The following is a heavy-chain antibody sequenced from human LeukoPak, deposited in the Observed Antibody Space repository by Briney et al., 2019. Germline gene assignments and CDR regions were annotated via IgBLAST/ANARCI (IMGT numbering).Heavy chain of an antibody. D-gene: IGHD2-2*01. J-gene: IGHJ6*02. Sequence: PGGSLRLSCAASGFTFSSYAMSWVRQAPGKGLEWVSAISGSGGSTYYADSVKGRFTISRDNSKNTLYLQMGSLRAEDMAVYYCARDSSTTNYYYGMDLWGQGTTVTVSS. V-gene: IGHV3-23*01. CDR1: GFTFSSYA. CDR3: ARDSSTTNYYYGMDL. CDR2: ISGSGGST.